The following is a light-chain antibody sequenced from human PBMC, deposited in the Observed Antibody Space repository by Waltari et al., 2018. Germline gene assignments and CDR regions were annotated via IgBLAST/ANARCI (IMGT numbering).Light chain of an antibody. CDR3: QSYDITLSGHVV. Sequence: QSVLTQPPSVSGAPGQRVTISCTGSSSNLGDGYDVHWYQQLPGTAPKFVIYDNSNRPSGVPDRFSGSKSGTSASLAITGLQAEDEADYYCQSYDITLSGHVVFGGGTKLTVL. CDR2: DNS. V-gene: IGLV1-40*01. CDR1: SSNLGDGYD. J-gene: IGLJ2*01.